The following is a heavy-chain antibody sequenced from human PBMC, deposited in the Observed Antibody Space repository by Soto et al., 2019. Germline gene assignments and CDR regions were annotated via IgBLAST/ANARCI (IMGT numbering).Heavy chain of an antibody. CDR1: GGSISSSSYY. CDR2: IYYSGST. J-gene: IGHJ4*02. CDR3: ASHLVDFDWLPTHAHWDY. Sequence: QLQLQESGPGLVKPSETLSLTCTVSGGSISSSSYYWGWIRQPPGKGLEWIGSIYYSGSTYYNPSLKSRVTISVDTSKNQFSLKLSSVTAADTAVYYCASHLVDFDWLPTHAHWDYWGQGTLVTVSS. V-gene: IGHV4-39*01. D-gene: IGHD3-9*01.